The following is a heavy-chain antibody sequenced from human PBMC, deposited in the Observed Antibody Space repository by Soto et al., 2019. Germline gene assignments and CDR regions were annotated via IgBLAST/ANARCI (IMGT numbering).Heavy chain of an antibody. CDR3: ARGGDDSGYDD. CDR1: GGTFSSYT. J-gene: IGHJ4*02. D-gene: IGHD5-12*01. CDR2: IIPILGIA. Sequence: QVQLVQSGAEVKKPGSSVKVSCKASGGTFSSYTISWVRQAPGQGLEWMGRIIPILGIANYAQKFQGRVTITADKSTSTAYLELSSLRSEDTAVYYCARGGDDSGYDDWGQGTLVTVSS. V-gene: IGHV1-69*02.